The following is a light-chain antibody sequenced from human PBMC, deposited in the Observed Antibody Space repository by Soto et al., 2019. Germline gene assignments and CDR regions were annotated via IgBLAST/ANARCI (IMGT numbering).Light chain of an antibody. J-gene: IGLJ1*01. V-gene: IGLV2-8*01. CDR2: EVT. CDR1: SSDVGGYNY. Sequence: QSALTQPPSASWSPGQSVTISCSGTSSDVGGYNYVSWFQQHPGKAPKLMIYEVTKRPSGVPDRFSGSKSGNTASLTVSGLQAEDEAEYYCSSYVGSNNFVFGTGTKVTVL. CDR3: SSYVGSNNFV.